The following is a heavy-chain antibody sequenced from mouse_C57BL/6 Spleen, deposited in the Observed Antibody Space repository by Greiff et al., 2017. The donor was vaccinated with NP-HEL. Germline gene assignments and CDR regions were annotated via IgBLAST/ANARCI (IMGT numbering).Heavy chain of an antibody. Sequence: QVQLQQSGPELVKPGASVKISCKASGYAFSSSWMNWVKQRPGKGLEWIGRIYPGDGDTNYNGKFKGKATLTADKSSSTAYMQLSSLTSEDSAVYCCARGSKRYFDVWGTGTTVTVSS. V-gene: IGHV1-82*01. D-gene: IGHD2-5*01. CDR3: ARGSKRYFDV. CDR2: IYPGDGDT. CDR1: GYAFSSSW. J-gene: IGHJ1*03.